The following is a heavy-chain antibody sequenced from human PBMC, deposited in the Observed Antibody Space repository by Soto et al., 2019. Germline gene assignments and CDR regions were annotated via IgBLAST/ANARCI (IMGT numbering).Heavy chain of an antibody. D-gene: IGHD1-26*01. CDR2: INPSGGST. V-gene: IGHV1-46*01. Sequence: QVQLVQSGAEVKKPGASVKVSCKASGYTFTSYSMHWVRQAPGQGLEWMGVINPSGGSTSYAQKFQGRGTMARDTSTSTVYMELSSLSSEDTAVYYCVRDVVGAPDWGQGTLVTVTS. J-gene: IGHJ4*02. CDR1: GYTFTSYS. CDR3: VRDVVGAPD.